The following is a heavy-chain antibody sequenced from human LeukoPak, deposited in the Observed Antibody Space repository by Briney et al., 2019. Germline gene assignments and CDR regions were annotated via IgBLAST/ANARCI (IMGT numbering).Heavy chain of an antibody. CDR1: GSTFTSFG. CDR2: ISAYNGNT. CDR3: ARARYSSSPPDY. J-gene: IGHJ4*02. Sequence: ASVKVSCQASGSTFTSFGISWVRQAPGQGLEWMGWISAYNGNTNYAQKLQGRVTMTTDTSTSTAYMELRSLRSDDTAVYYCARARYSSSPPDYWGQGTLVTVSS. D-gene: IGHD6-6*01. V-gene: IGHV1-18*01.